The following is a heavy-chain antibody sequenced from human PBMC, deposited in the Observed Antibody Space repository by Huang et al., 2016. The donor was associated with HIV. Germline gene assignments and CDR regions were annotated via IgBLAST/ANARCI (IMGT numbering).Heavy chain of an antibody. D-gene: IGHD6-13*01. Sequence: QVQLQQWGAGLLKPSETLSLTCAVYGGSFSGYYWSWIRQPPGKGLVCIGEINDRRSTNDNPSRKSRVTTSGDTSKNQFALRLSSVTAADTAVYYCARGRSGIAAAVYWYFDLWGRGTLVTVSS. J-gene: IGHJ2*01. V-gene: IGHV4-34*01. CDR2: INDRRST. CDR1: GGSFSGYY. CDR3: ARGRSGIAAAVYWYFDL.